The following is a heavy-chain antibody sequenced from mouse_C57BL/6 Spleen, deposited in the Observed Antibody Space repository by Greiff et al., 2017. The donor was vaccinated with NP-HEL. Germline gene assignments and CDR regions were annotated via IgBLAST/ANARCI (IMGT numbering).Heavy chain of an antibody. Sequence: VQLQQSGPELVKPGASVKISCKASGYTFTDYYMNWVKQSHGKSLEWIGDINPNNGGTSYNQKFKGKATLTVDKSSSTAYMELRSLTSEDSAVYYCARQVLRYRWYFDYWGQGTTLTVSS. CDR2: INPNNGGT. V-gene: IGHV1-26*01. CDR3: ARQVLRYRWYFDY. D-gene: IGHD1-1*01. CDR1: GYTFTDYY. J-gene: IGHJ2*01.